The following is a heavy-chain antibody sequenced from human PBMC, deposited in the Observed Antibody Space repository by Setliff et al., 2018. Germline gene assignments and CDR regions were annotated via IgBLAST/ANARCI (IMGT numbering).Heavy chain of an antibody. Sequence: GASVKVSCKASGYTFSHSGITWVRQAPGQGLEWMGWISVYSGNTNYAQKLQGRVTMTTDATTNTAYMELRGLTSDDTAIYYCSRLVRYCSKTTCQTASGAEVWGQGTLVTVS. CDR2: ISVYSGNT. J-gene: IGHJ4*02. CDR3: SRLVRYCSKTTCQTASGAEV. D-gene: IGHD2-15*01. V-gene: IGHV1-18*01. CDR1: GYTFSHSG.